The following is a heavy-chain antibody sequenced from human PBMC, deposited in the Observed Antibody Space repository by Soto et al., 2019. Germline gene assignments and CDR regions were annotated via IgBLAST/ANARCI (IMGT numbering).Heavy chain of an antibody. CDR2: IYWDDSK. J-gene: IGHJ4*02. D-gene: IGHD1-26*01. Sequence: QITLKESGPTLVKPTQTLTLTCTFSGFSLTTDRVGVGWIRQPPGEALEWLAVIYWDDSKTYRPSLESRLNITKDTSKNQVALTMTNIDSLDTATYYCAHAYGGRSLYWGQGTLVTVSS. V-gene: IGHV2-5*02. CDR3: AHAYGGRSLY. CDR1: GFSLTTDRVG.